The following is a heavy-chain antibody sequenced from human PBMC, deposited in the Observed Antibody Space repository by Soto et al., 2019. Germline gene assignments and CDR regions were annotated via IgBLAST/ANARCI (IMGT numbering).Heavy chain of an antibody. D-gene: IGHD3-10*01. V-gene: IGHV3-21*01. CDR3: ARSPNYYGSGSYPDY. CDR2: ISRSSSYI. Sequence: EVQLVESGGGLVKPGGSLRLSCAASGFTFSSYSMNWVRQAPGKGLEWVSSISRSSSYIYYADSVKGRFTISRDNAKNSLYLQMNSLRAEDTAVYYCARSPNYYGSGSYPDYWGQGTLVTVSS. CDR1: GFTFSSYS. J-gene: IGHJ4*02.